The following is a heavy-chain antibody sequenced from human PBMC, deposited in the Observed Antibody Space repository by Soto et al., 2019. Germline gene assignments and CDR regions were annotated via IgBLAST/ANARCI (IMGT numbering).Heavy chain of an antibody. V-gene: IGHV3-23*01. Sequence: EVHLLESGGGLVQPGGSLRLSCTASGFTFSSYAMTWVRLAPGRGLEGVSGITDSGGRTYYADSVKGRFTLSRDNSKSTLYLQMNSLRAEDTAVYYCAKDTGYGDYVRWFDSWGQGTLVTVAS. D-gene: IGHD4-17*01. CDR2: ITDSGGRT. J-gene: IGHJ5*01. CDR1: GFTFSSYA. CDR3: AKDTGYGDYVRWFDS.